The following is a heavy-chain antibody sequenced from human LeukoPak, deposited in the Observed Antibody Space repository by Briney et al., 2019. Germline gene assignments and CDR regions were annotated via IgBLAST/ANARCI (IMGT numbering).Heavy chain of an antibody. Sequence: GGSLRLSCAASGFTVSSNYMSWVRQAPGKGLEWVSGISGSGGRTYYAHSVKGRFTISRDNSKNTLYLQMNSLRAEDTAVYYCARGGRFYDFWSGSLVFDIWGQGTMVTVSS. CDR2: ISGSGGRT. CDR3: ARGGRFYDFWSGSLVFDI. V-gene: IGHV3-23*01. J-gene: IGHJ3*02. CDR1: GFTVSSNY. D-gene: IGHD3-3*01.